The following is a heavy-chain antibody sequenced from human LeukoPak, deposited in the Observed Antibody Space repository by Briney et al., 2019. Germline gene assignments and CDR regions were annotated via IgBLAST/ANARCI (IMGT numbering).Heavy chain of an antibody. CDR2: INSDGSTT. V-gene: IGHV3-74*01. CDR3: ARDQDWYSGSYYDY. Sequence: GGSLRLSCVASGFTFSSYWMHWVRQAPGEGLVWVSRINSDGSTTTYADSVKGRFTISRDNSKNTLYLQMNSLRAEDTAVYYCARDQDWYSGSYYDYWGQGTLVTVSS. CDR1: GFTFSSYW. D-gene: IGHD1-26*01. J-gene: IGHJ4*02.